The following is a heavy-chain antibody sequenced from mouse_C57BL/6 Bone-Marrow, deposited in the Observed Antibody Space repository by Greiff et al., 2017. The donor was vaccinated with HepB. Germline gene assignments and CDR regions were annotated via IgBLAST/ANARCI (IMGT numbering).Heavy chain of an antibody. J-gene: IGHJ2*01. D-gene: IGHD1-1*01. CDR1: GFNIQDYY. V-gene: IGHV14-1*01. Sequence: VQLQQSGAELVRPGASVKLSCTASGFNIQDYYMHWVKQRPEQGLEWIGRIDPEDGDTEYAPKFPGKATMTADTSSNTAYLQLSSLTSEDTAVYYCTAIYYYDRSYERDYWGQGTTLTVSS. CDR2: IDPEDGDT. CDR3: TAIYYYDRSYERDY.